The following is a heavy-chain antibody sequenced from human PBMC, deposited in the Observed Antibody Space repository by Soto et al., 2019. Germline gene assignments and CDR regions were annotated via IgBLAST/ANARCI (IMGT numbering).Heavy chain of an antibody. CDR2: IYSGSST. D-gene: IGHD4-4*01. J-gene: IGHJ4*02. CDR3: ARGGNPNYY. V-gene: IGHV3-53*04. Sequence: EVQLEESGGGLVQPGGSLRLSCVVSGFTVSRNYMSWVRQAPGKGLEWVSVIYSGSSTYYADSVKGRFTISRHNSKNTLYLQMNSLRAEDTAVYYCARGGNPNYYWGQGTLVTVSS. CDR1: GFTVSRNY.